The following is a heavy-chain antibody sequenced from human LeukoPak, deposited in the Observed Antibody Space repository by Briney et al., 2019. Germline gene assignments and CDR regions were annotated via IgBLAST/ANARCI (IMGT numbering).Heavy chain of an antibody. Sequence: ASVTVSCKTSGYTFSDYTINWVRQAPGQGLEWMGWINTNTGNPTYARDFRGRFVLSVDTSVNTAYLEISGLKTEDTAVYYCARSSRGVIGLLDYWGQGALVAVSS. J-gene: IGHJ4*02. CDR1: GYTFSDYT. V-gene: IGHV7-4-1*01. D-gene: IGHD3-10*01. CDR3: ARSSRGVIGLLDY. CDR2: INTNTGNP.